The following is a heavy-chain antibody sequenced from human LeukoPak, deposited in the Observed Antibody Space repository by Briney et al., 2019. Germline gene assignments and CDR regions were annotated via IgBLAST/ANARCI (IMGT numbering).Heavy chain of an antibody. CDR3: AREGMAVGFARFPIFNY. CDR1: AGSISSYY. J-gene: IGHJ4*02. CDR2: IYYTGST. V-gene: IGHV4-59*01. Sequence: PSETLSLTCTVSAGSISSYYWNWIRQPPGRGLEWIGDIYYTGSTNYNPSLKSRVTISVDTSKNQFSLRLTSVTAADTAVYYCAREGMAVGFARFPIFNYWGQGTLVTVSS. D-gene: IGHD6-19*01.